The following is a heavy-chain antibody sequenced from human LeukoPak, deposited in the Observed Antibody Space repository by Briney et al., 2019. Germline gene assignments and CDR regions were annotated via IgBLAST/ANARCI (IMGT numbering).Heavy chain of an antibody. CDR2: ISRSSGTI. J-gene: IGHJ4*02. D-gene: IGHD2-21*02. V-gene: IGHV3-48*04. CDR1: GFTFSNYN. CDR3: ARGGDPDY. Sequence: GGSLRLSCAASGFTFSNYNLNWVRQAPGKGLEWVSYISRSSGTIYYAGSVKGRFTISRDNAKNSLYLQMNSLRVEDTAVYYCARGGDPDYWGQGTLVTVSS.